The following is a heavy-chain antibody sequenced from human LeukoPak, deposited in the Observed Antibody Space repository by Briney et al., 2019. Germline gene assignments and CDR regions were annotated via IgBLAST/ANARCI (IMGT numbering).Heavy chain of an antibody. D-gene: IGHD3-22*01. Sequence: GGSLRLSCAASGFIVNSYAMSWVRQAPGKGLAWVSLIYSDGVTQYADSVKGRFSISRDNPKNTLYLQMNSLRAEDTAVYFCAKRGVVIRVILVGFHKEAYYFDSWGQGALVTVSS. J-gene: IGHJ4*02. CDR2: IYSDGVT. CDR1: GFIVNSYA. V-gene: IGHV3-53*01. CDR3: AKRGVVIRVILVGFHKEAYYFDS.